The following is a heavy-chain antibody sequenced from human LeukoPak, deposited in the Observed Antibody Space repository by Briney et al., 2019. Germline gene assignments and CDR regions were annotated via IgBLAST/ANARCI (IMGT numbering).Heavy chain of an antibody. CDR3: ARDPDTAMVQGYYFDY. Sequence: PGGSLRLSCAASGFTFSSYGMHWVRQAPGKGLEWVAVISYDGSNKYYADSVKGRFTISRDNSKNTLYLQMNSLRAEDAAVYYCARDPDTAMVQGYYFDYWGQGTLVTVSS. D-gene: IGHD5-18*01. CDR2: ISYDGSNK. V-gene: IGHV3-30*03. J-gene: IGHJ4*02. CDR1: GFTFSSYG.